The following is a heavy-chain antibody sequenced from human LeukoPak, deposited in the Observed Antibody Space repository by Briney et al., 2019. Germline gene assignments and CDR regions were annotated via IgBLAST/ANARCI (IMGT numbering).Heavy chain of an antibody. Sequence: GGSLRLSCAASGFTFSNHCLNWVRQAPGKGLEWVSYISSSGSTIYYADSVKGRFTISRDNAKNSLYLQMNSLRAEDTAVYYCARDPTHRYCSSTSCRDAFDIWGQGTMVTVSS. D-gene: IGHD2-2*01. J-gene: IGHJ3*02. CDR2: ISSSGSTI. V-gene: IGHV3-48*04. CDR1: GFTFSNHC. CDR3: ARDPTHRYCSSTSCRDAFDI.